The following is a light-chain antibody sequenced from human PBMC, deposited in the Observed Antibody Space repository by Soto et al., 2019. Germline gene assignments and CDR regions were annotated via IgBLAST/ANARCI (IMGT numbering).Light chain of an antibody. CDR2: CAS. J-gene: IGKJ2*01. CDR3: QQYAGSSYT. CDR1: QSVSSNY. Sequence: EIVLSQSPGTLSLSPRERATLSCRASQSVSSNYLVWYQQKSGQAHRHLIYCASTRATGIPDRFSGSGSGTDFTLTISRREPEDVAVYYCQQYAGSSYTFGKGTKLEI. V-gene: IGKV3-20*01.